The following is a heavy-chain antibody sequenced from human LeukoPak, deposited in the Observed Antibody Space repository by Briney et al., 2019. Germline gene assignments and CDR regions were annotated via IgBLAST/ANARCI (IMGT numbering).Heavy chain of an antibody. V-gene: IGHV1-69*06. Sequence: ASVKVSCKASGGTFSSYAISWVRQAPGQGFEWMGGIIPIFGTANYAQKFQGRVTITADKSTSTAYMELSSLRSEDTAVYYCARDGGGVYGGYDDYWGQGTLVTVSS. D-gene: IGHD4-23*01. CDR3: ARDGGGVYGGYDDY. CDR1: GGTFSSYA. J-gene: IGHJ4*02. CDR2: IIPIFGTA.